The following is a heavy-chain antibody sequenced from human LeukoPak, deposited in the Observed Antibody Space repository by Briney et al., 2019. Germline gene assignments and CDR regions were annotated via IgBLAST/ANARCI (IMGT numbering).Heavy chain of an antibody. V-gene: IGHV4-59*01. D-gene: IGHD2-2*01. CDR2: IYYSGST. CDR1: GGSISSYY. J-gene: IGHJ4*02. Sequence: PSETLSLTCTVSGGSISSYYWSWIRQPPGKGLEWIGYIYYSGSTNYNPSLKSRVTISVDTSKNQFSLKLSSVTAADTAVYYCAREYCGSTSCCFDYWGQGTLVTVSS. CDR3: AREYCGSTSCCFDY.